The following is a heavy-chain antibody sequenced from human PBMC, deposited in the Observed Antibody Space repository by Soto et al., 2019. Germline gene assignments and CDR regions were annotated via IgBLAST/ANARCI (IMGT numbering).Heavy chain of an antibody. V-gene: IGHV5-51*01. Sequence: PGESLKISCKGSGYSFTSYWIGWVRQMPGKGLEWMGIIYPGDSDTRYSPSFQGQVTISADKSISTAYLQWSSLKASDTAMYYCERGCGRASCPYYMEVWGKGTTVTVSS. CDR1: GYSFTSYW. CDR2: IYPGDSDT. CDR3: ERGCGRASCPYYMEV. D-gene: IGHD2-2*01. J-gene: IGHJ6*03.